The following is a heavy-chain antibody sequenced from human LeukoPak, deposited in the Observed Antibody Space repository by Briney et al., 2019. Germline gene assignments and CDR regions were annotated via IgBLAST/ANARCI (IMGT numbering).Heavy chain of an antibody. D-gene: IGHD6-19*01. CDR1: GFTFSSYW. V-gene: IGHV3-74*01. Sequence: PGGSLRLSCAASGFTFSSYWMHWVRQAPGKGMVWVSRINSDGSSTSYADSVKGRFTISRDNAKNTLYLQMNSLRAEDTAVYYCARDWTIQWLVHGGLDYWGQGTLVTVSS. CDR2: INSDGSST. CDR3: ARDWTIQWLVHGGLDY. J-gene: IGHJ4*02.